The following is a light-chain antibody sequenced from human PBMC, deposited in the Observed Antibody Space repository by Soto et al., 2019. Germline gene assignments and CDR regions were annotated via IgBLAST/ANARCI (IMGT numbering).Light chain of an antibody. Sequence: EIVLTQSRATLSLSPGEKATLSCRASQNVGGYLAWYQQKPGQAPRLLIYQTSIRAAGIPARFSASGSGTDFTLTISDVQPEYFALYYCHQRQSWPRTFGQGTKVDIK. CDR1: QNVGGY. CDR2: QTS. CDR3: HQRQSWPRT. J-gene: IGKJ1*01. V-gene: IGKV3-11*01.